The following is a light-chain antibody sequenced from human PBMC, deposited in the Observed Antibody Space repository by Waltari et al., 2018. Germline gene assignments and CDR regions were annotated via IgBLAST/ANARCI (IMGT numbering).Light chain of an antibody. CDR1: QTITNW. V-gene: IGKV1-5*03. Sequence: DIQMTQSPSTLSAPVGDRVTITCRASQTITNWLAWYQQKPGKAPQLLIQRASVLQSGVPSRFIGSGSGTDFTLTISSLQADDFATYYCQQYETYSPYTFGQGTKVDLK. CDR3: QQYETYSPYT. CDR2: RAS. J-gene: IGKJ2*01.